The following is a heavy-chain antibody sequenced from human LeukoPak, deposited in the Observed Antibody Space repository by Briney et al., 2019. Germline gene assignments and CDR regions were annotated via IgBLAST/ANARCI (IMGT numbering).Heavy chain of an antibody. D-gene: IGHD3-10*01. Sequence: ASVKVSCKASGYTFTGYYMHWVRQAPGQGLEWMGWINPNSGGTNYAQKSRGRGTMTRDTSISTGYMGLSRLRAVGTAVYFSARGGEVFLWLGELFVYYFDYWGQGTLVTVSS. V-gene: IGHV1-2*02. CDR2: INPNSGGT. CDR3: ARGGEVFLWLGELFVYYFDY. CDR1: GYTFTGYY. J-gene: IGHJ4*02.